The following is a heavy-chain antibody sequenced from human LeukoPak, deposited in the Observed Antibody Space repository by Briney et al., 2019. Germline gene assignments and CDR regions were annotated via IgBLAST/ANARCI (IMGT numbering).Heavy chain of an antibody. Sequence: GSLRLSCAASGFTFSGYAMSWVRQPPGKGLEWIGEINPSGSTNYNPSLKSRVTISVDTSKNQFSLKLSSVTAADTAVYYCARGLVVPAAIRGYYFDYWGQGTLVTVSS. D-gene: IGHD2-2*02. V-gene: IGHV4-34*01. CDR3: ARGLVVPAAIRGYYFDY. CDR1: GFTFSGYA. J-gene: IGHJ4*02. CDR2: INPSGST.